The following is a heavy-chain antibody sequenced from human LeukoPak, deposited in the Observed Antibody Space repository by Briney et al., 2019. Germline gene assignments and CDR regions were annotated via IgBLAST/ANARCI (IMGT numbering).Heavy chain of an antibody. D-gene: IGHD3-10*01. CDR3: ARQVRGVISPFDY. Sequence: SETLSLTCAVYGGSFSGYYWSWIRQPPGKGLEWIGYIYYSGSTNYNPSLKSRVTISVDTSKNQFSLKLSSVTAADTAVYYCARQVRGVISPFDYWGQGTLVTVSS. J-gene: IGHJ4*02. CDR1: GGSFSGYY. V-gene: IGHV4-59*01. CDR2: IYYSGST.